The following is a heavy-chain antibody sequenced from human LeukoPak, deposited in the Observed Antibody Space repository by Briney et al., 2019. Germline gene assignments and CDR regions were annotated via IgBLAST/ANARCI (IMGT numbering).Heavy chain of an antibody. Sequence: ASVKVSCKTSGYTFINYDINWVRQATGQGLEWMGWMNPKSGNTGSAQRFQGRVTMTRDTSISTAYMELISLRSEDTAVYYCARVWGAIDYWGQGTLVTVSS. CDR3: ARVWGAIDY. D-gene: IGHD1-26*01. J-gene: IGHJ4*02. V-gene: IGHV1-8*01. CDR2: MNPKSGNT. CDR1: GYTFINYD.